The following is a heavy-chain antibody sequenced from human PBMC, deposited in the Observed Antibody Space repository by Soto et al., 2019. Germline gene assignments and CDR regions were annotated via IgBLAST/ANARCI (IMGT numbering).Heavy chain of an antibody. V-gene: IGHV1-46*01. Sequence: QVQLMQSGAEVKKPGASVKVSCKASGDTFTDYYIHWVRQAPGQGLEWMGTVNPGGGHTTYAQHFLGRVTMTRDASTSTLYVELTSLTSDDTAIYYCARGGHVVVVTAALDYWGQGTLVTVSS. J-gene: IGHJ4*02. D-gene: IGHD2-21*02. CDR3: ARGGHVVVVTAALDY. CDR1: GDTFTDYY. CDR2: VNPGGGHT.